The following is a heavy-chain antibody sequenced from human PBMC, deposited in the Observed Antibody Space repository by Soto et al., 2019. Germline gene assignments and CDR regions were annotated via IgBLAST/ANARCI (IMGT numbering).Heavy chain of an antibody. D-gene: IGHD2-2*01. J-gene: IGHJ6*02. CDR3: ARDIVVVPAARGYYYYGMDV. CDR1: GGSFSGYY. CDR2: INHSGST. V-gene: IGHV4-34*01. Sequence: QVQLQQWGAGLLKPSETLSLTCAVYGGSFSGYYWSWIRQPPGKGLEWIGEINHSGSTNYNPSLKSRVTISVDTSKNLFSLKLSSVTAADTAVYYCARDIVVVPAARGYYYYGMDVWGQGTTVTVSS.